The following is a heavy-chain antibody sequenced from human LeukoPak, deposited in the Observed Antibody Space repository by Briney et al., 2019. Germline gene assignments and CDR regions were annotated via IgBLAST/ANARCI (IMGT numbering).Heavy chain of an antibody. J-gene: IGHJ4*02. V-gene: IGHV3-66*01. CDR3: ARDSSSYYFDY. CDR1: GFSVASNH. CDR2: IYTGGTT. D-gene: IGHD6-6*01. Sequence: GGSLRLSCAASGFSVASNHMNWVRQAPGKGLEWVSIIYTGGTTHYADSLNDRFTISRDDSINTLYLQMNSLRAEDTAVYYCARDSSSYYFDYWGQGTLVTVSS.